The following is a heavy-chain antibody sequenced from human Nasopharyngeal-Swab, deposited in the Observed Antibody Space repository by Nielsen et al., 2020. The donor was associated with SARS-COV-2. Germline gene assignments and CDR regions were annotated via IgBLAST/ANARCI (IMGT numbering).Heavy chain of an antibody. CDR3: ARDGWYDILTGYLALYYYYYGMDV. D-gene: IGHD3-9*01. V-gene: IGHV3-74*01. J-gene: IGHJ6*02. Sequence: WIRQPPGKGLVWVSRINSDGSSTSYADSVKGRFTISRDNAKNTLYLQMNSLRAEDTAVYYCARDGWYDILTGYLALYYYYYGMDVWGQGTTVTVSS. CDR2: INSDGSST.